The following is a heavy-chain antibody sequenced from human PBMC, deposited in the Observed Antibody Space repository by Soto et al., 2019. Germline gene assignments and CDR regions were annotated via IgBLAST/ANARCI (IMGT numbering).Heavy chain of an antibody. J-gene: IGHJ4*02. Sequence: SETLSLTCAVYGGSFSGYYWGRLRQSPGRGPEWIGSVFYTGFTSYNPSLESRVSVSVDTSKNQFSLKVSAVTAADTAVYYCASSQKGYNWNYFDHWGQGALVTVSS. CDR1: GGSFSGYY. V-gene: IGHV4-34*12. CDR3: ASSQKGYNWNYFDH. CDR2: VFYTGFT. D-gene: IGHD1-20*01.